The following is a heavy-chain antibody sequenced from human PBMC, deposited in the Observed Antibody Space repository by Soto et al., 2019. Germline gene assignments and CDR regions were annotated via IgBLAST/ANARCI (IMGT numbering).Heavy chain of an antibody. CDR1: GFTFSDHY. J-gene: IGHJ2*01. CDR3: ARDGAQLLVPKYFDL. CDR2: IRGSGSTI. D-gene: IGHD6-19*01. V-gene: IGHV3-11*01. Sequence: QVQLVESGGGLVKPGGSLRLSCAASGFTFSDHYMTWIRQAPGKGLEWVSQIRGSGSTIYYADSVKGRFTISRDNAKNSLFLQMNSLRIEDTPVYFCARDGAQLLVPKYFDLWGRGTLVTVSS.